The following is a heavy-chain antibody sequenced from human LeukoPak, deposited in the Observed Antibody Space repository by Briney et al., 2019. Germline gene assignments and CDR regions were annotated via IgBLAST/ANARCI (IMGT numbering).Heavy chain of an antibody. V-gene: IGHV3-74*01. CDR2: INGDGSST. CDR1: GFTFSSYW. D-gene: IGHD6-6*01. CDR3: ARVLAARPFDY. J-gene: IGHJ4*02. Sequence: GGSLRLSCAASGFTFSSYWMHWVRQAPGKGPVWVSRINGDGSSTSYADSVKGRFTISRDNAKNTLYLQMNSLRVEDTAVYYCARVLAARPFDYWGQGTLVTVSS.